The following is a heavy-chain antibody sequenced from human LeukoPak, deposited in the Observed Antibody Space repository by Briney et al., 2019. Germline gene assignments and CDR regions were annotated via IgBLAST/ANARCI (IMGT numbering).Heavy chain of an antibody. J-gene: IGHJ2*01. D-gene: IGHD6-13*01. Sequence: GASVKVSCKASGGTFSSYAISWVRQAPGQGLEWMGRIIPILGIANYAQKFQGRVTITADESTSTAYMELSSLRSEDTAVYYCARGSSSSFLYWYFDLWGRGTLVTVSS. V-gene: IGHV1-69*04. CDR1: GGTFSSYA. CDR2: IIPILGIA. CDR3: ARGSSSSFLYWYFDL.